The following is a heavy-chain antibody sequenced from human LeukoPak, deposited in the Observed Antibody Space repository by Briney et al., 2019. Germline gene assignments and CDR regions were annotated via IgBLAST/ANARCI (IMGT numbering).Heavy chain of an antibody. CDR2: ITTSGTYI. CDR1: GFTFNNYN. CDR3: ARDPYSGNYGNYYYYYMDV. Sequence: SGGSLRLSCATSGFTFNNYNMNWVRQAPGRALEWVSSITTSGTYIFYADSVKGRFTISRDNAKNSLYLQMNSLGPEDTAVCYCARDPYSGNYGNYYYYYMDVWGKGTTVTISS. V-gene: IGHV3-21*01. J-gene: IGHJ6*03. D-gene: IGHD1-26*01.